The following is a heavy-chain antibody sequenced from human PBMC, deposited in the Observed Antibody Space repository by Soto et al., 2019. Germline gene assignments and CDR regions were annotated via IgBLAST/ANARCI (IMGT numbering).Heavy chain of an antibody. CDR3: ARVYNHDRSAIFGY. V-gene: IGHV3-48*02. D-gene: IGHD3-22*01. CDR1: GFTFGSYG. CDR2: IKSSSNDI. Sequence: HVGSLRLSCVASGFTFGSYGIAWVRQAPGKGPEWVSYIKSSSNDIYYADSVTGRFTISRDNAKNSLHLQMNSLRDDDTAVYYCARVYNHDRSAIFGYWGQGTLVTVSS. J-gene: IGHJ4*02.